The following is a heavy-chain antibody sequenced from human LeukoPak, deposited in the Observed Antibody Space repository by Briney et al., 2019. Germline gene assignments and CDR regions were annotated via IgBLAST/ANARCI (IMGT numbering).Heavy chain of an antibody. Sequence: ASVKVSCKASGYTFTGYYMHWVRQAPGQGLEWMGWISAYNGNTNYAQKLQGRVTMTTDTSTSTAYMELRSLRSDDTAVYYCARAPHTTTVTTPPRYWGQGTLVTVSS. CDR3: ARAPHTTTVTTPPRY. V-gene: IGHV1-18*04. CDR2: ISAYNGNT. J-gene: IGHJ4*02. D-gene: IGHD4-11*01. CDR1: GYTFTGYY.